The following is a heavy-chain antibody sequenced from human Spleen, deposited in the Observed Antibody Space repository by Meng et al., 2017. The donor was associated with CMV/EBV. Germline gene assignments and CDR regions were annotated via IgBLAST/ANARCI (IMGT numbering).Heavy chain of an antibody. CDR3: ARARYDSRGYSGFDY. J-gene: IGHJ4*02. V-gene: IGHV4-31*02. D-gene: IGHD3-22*01. CDR1: GSVSCDNSS. Sequence: GSVSCDNSSWTWLRQHPGKGLEWIGYIHYSGTAHYNPSLKCRVSMSVDTSKTQLSLKLNSVTAADTAVYYCARARYDSRGYSGFDYWGRGTLVTVSS. CDR2: IHYSGTA.